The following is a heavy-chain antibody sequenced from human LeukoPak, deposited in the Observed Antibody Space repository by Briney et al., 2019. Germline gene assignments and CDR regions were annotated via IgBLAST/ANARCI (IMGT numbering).Heavy chain of an antibody. Sequence: GGSLRLSCAASGFTFSRYWMHWLRQAPGNGLVSVSRISTDGSSTSYADSVKGRFTISRDNGKNTLYLQMNSLRAEDTAVYYCASYLTSIPSGMDVWGQGTTVTVSS. J-gene: IGHJ6*02. CDR3: ASYLTSIPSGMDV. CDR1: GFTFSRYW. D-gene: IGHD2/OR15-2a*01. V-gene: IGHV3-74*01. CDR2: ISTDGSST.